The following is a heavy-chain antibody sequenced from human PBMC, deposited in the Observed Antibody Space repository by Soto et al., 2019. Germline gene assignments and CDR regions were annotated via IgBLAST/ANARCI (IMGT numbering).Heavy chain of an antibody. CDR1: GYTFTSYG. J-gene: IGHJ5*02. D-gene: IGHD2-15*01. Sequence: GASVKVSCKASGYTFTSYGISWVRQAPGQGLEWMGWISAYNGNTNYAQKLQGRVTMTTDTPTSTAYMELRSLRSDDTAVYYCARGGLCSGGSRWIGDWFDPWGQGTLVTVSS. V-gene: IGHV1-18*04. CDR3: ARGGLCSGGSRWIGDWFDP. CDR2: ISAYNGNT.